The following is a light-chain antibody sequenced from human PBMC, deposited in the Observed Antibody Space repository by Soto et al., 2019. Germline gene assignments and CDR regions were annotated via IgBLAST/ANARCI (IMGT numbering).Light chain of an antibody. V-gene: IGLV2-14*03. J-gene: IGLJ1*01. Sequence: SALPQPSSVSGSPGQSITISCTGTSSDVGGYNYVSWYQHHPGKAPKLMIYDVSNRPSGVSNRFSGSKSGNTASLTISGPQPEDEADYYCSSYTTSNTRQIVFGTGTKVTVL. CDR3: SSYTTSNTRQIV. CDR2: DVS. CDR1: SSDVGGYNY.